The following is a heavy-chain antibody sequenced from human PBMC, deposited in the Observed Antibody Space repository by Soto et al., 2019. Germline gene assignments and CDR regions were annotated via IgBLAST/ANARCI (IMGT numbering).Heavy chain of an antibody. CDR1: GGSFSGYY. Sequence: PSETLSLTCAVYGGSFSGYYWSWIRQPPGKGLEWIGEINHSGSTNYNPSLKSRVTISVDTSKNQFSLKLSSVTAADTAVYYCARGLEHYDILTGHDYWGQGTLVTV. V-gene: IGHV4-34*01. D-gene: IGHD3-9*01. CDR2: INHSGST. J-gene: IGHJ4*02. CDR3: ARGLEHYDILTGHDY.